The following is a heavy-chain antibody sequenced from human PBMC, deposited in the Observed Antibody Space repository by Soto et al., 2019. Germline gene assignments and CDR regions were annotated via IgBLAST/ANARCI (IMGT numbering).Heavy chain of an antibody. V-gene: IGHV1-2*02. CDR1: GYTFTGDY. CDR3: ARDWRAAFPPVGGMDV. J-gene: IGHJ6*02. CDR2: INPNSGGT. Sequence: ASVKVSCKSSGYTFTGDYIHWVRQAPGQVLEWMGLINPNSGGTNYSHKFQDRVTMTRDTSISTAYMELSRLRTDDTAVYYCARDWRAAFPPVGGMDVWG. D-gene: IGHD3-3*02.